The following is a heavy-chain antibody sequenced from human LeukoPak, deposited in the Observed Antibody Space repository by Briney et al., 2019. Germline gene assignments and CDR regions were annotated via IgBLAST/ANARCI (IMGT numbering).Heavy chain of an antibody. Sequence: GGSPGLSCAASGFTFSSYAMSWVRQAPGKGLEWVSAISGSGGSTYYADSVEGRFTISRDNSKNTLYLQMNSLRAENTAVYYCAKAGERIAVAFDYWGQGTLVTVSS. D-gene: IGHD6-19*01. CDR1: GFTFSSYA. CDR3: AKAGERIAVAFDY. V-gene: IGHV3-23*01. J-gene: IGHJ4*02. CDR2: ISGSGGST.